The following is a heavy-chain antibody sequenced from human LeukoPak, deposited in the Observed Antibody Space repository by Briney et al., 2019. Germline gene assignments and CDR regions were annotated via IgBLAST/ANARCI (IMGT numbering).Heavy chain of an antibody. J-gene: IGHJ5*02. Sequence: GGSLRLSCAASGFTFSSYGMSWVRQAPGKGLEWVSAISGSGGSTYYADSVRGRFIISRDNSKNTLFLQMNSLRVEDTAVYFCAKVFVLMRGTPENWFHPWGQGTLVTVSS. CDR1: GFTFSSYG. CDR2: ISGSGGST. CDR3: AKVFVLMRGTPENWFHP. V-gene: IGHV3-23*01. D-gene: IGHD1-14*01.